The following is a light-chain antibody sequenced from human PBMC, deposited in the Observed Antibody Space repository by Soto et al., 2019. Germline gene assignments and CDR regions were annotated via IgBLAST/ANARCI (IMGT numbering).Light chain of an antibody. J-gene: IGKJ1*01. CDR2: GAS. V-gene: IGKV3-15*01. CDR3: QQYNSYPGT. CDR1: QSISNN. Sequence: EIRMTQSPSTLSVSAGDRATISCRASQSISNNLGWYQQRPGQAPRRLIYGASTMDTGIPARFSGSGSGTEFTLTISSLQSEDFATYYCQQYNSYPGTFGQGTKV.